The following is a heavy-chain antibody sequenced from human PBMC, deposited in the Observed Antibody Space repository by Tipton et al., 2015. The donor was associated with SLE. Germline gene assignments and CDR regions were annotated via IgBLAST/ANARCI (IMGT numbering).Heavy chain of an antibody. V-gene: IGHV3-23*01. CDR3: AEGRYGGTLIDF. CDR1: GFTFSSYA. D-gene: IGHD1-26*01. J-gene: IGHJ4*02. CDR2: LTGNGVDK. Sequence: SLRLSCVASGFTFSSYAMGWVRQAPGKGLEWVSSLTGNGVDKYYADSVKGRLTISRDNSKNTLFVQMNSLRVEDTAVYYCAEGRYGGTLIDFWGQGTLVTVSS.